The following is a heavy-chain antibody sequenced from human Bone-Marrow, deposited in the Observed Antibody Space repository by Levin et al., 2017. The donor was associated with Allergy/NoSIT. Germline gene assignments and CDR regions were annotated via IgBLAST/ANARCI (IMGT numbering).Heavy chain of an antibody. J-gene: IGHJ4*02. Sequence: AGGSLRLSCAASGFTFSTYALNWVRQAPGKGLEWVSSINAISSHIYYADSVKGRFTISRDNPNKSLYLQMNSLRVEDTAVYYCARASLRYSTGWYYFDYWGEGTLVTVSS. CDR2: INAISSHI. CDR1: GFTFSTYA. V-gene: IGHV3-21*04. D-gene: IGHD6-19*01. CDR3: ARASLRYSTGWYYFDY.